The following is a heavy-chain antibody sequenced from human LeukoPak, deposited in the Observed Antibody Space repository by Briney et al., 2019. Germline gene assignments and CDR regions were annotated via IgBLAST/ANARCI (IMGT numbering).Heavy chain of an antibody. V-gene: IGHV3-23*01. CDR1: GFTFSSYA. Sequence: GGSLRLSCAASGFTFSSYAMSWVRQAPGKGLEWVSAISGSGGSTYYADSVKGRFTISRDNSKNTLYLQMNSLRAEDTAVYYCAKDLSRGRWLQFTLDYWGQGTLVTVSS. CDR3: AKDLSRGRWLQFTLDY. CDR2: ISGSGGST. J-gene: IGHJ4*02. D-gene: IGHD5-24*01.